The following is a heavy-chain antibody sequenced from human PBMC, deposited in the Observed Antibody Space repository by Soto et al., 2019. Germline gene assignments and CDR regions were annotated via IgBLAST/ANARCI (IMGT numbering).Heavy chain of an antibody. CDR2: FDPEDGET. V-gene: IGHV1-24*01. CDR3: ASNGGYCTNGVCLNYYYGMDV. D-gene: IGHD2-8*01. J-gene: IGHJ6*02. CDR1: GYTLTELS. Sequence: GASVKVSCKVSGYTLTELSMHWVRQAPGKGLEWMGGFDPEDGETIYAQKFQGRVTMTEDTSTDTAYMELSSLRSEDTAVYYCASNGGYCTNGVCLNYYYGMDVWGQGTTVTVSS.